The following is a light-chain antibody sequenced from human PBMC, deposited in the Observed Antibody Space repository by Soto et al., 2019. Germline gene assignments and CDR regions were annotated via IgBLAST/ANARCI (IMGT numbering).Light chain of an antibody. J-gene: IGLJ2*01. Sequence: QSVLTQPPSASGSPGQSVTISCSGTSSDVGGYNYVSWYQQHPGKAPKLMIYEVTRRPSGVPDRFSGSRSGNTASLPVSGLQAEDEADYYCRSYAVSNKVAFGGGTKLTVL. CDR3: RSYAVSNKVA. CDR1: SSDVGGYNY. CDR2: EVT. V-gene: IGLV2-8*01.